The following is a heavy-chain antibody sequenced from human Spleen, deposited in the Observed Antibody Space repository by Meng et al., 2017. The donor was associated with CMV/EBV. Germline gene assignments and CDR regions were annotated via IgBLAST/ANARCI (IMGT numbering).Heavy chain of an antibody. CDR2: INTDGSST. Sequence: VGSLLFSCAASGFTISSYWMHWVRQAPGKGLVWVSRINTDGSSTTYADSVKGRFTISRDNAKNTLYLQMNSLRAGDTAVYYCARVGAESRGSGWYGYWGQGALVTVSS. D-gene: IGHD6-19*01. J-gene: IGHJ4*02. CDR1: GFTISSYW. CDR3: ARVGAESRGSGWYGY. V-gene: IGHV3-74*01.